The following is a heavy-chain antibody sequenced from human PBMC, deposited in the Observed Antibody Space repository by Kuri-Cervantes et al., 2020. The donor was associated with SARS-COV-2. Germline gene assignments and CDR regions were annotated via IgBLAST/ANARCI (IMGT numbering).Heavy chain of an antibody. Sequence: GESLKISCAASGFTFSSYDMHWVRQATGKGLEWVSAIGTAGATYYPGSVKGRFTISRENAKNSLYLQMNSLRAGDTAVYYCARGDVQSGVDAFDIWGQGTMVTVSS. CDR3: ARGDVQSGVDAFDI. CDR2: IGTAGAT. V-gene: IGHV3-13*04. D-gene: IGHD1-1*01. CDR1: GFTFSSYD. J-gene: IGHJ3*02.